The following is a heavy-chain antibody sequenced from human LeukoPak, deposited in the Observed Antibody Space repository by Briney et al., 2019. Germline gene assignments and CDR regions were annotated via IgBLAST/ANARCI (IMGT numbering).Heavy chain of an antibody. J-gene: IGHJ4*02. Sequence: GGSLRLSCEASEFTFSMYWMSWVRQAPGKGLEWVANIKQDGSAKNYVDSVKGRFTISRDNAKNSLYLQMNSLRAEDTAVYYCARGGDYVWGSYRNPLDYWGQGTLVTVSS. CDR1: EFTFSMYW. CDR2: IKQDGSAK. D-gene: IGHD3-16*02. V-gene: IGHV3-7*01. CDR3: ARGGDYVWGSYRNPLDY.